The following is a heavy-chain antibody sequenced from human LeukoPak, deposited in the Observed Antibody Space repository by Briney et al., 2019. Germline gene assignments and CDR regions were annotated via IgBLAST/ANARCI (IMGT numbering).Heavy chain of an antibody. J-gene: IGHJ5*02. Sequence: SGTLSLTCTVSGGSISSGSYYWSWIRQPAGTGLEWIGRIYTSGSTNYNPSLKSRVTISVDTSKNQFSLKLSSVTAADTAVYYCARHRMVRGVKSNWFDPWGQGTLVTVSS. V-gene: IGHV4-61*02. CDR3: ARHRMVRGVKSNWFDP. CDR2: IYTSGST. CDR1: GGSISSGSYY. D-gene: IGHD3-10*01.